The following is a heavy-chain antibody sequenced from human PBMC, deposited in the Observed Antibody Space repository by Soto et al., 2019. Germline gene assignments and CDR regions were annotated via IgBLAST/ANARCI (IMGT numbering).Heavy chain of an antibody. V-gene: IGHV3-23*01. Sequence: GVSLRLSCEVSGVNFRGYAMSWVRQAPGKGLEWVSGIRIGPGITYYADSVKGRFTISSDSSRKTVYLQMNNLKAEDTALYFCARSRSAMADGMNVWGQGTTVTVSS. D-gene: IGHD5-18*01. CDR3: ARSRSAMADGMNV. J-gene: IGHJ6*02. CDR1: GVNFRGYA. CDR2: IRIGPGIT.